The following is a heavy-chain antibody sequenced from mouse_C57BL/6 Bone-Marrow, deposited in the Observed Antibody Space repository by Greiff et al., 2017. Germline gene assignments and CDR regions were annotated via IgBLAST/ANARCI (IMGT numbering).Heavy chain of an antibody. D-gene: IGHD2-5*01. CDR1: GYTFTSYT. Sequence: QVQLKQSGAELARPGASVKMSCKASGYTFTSYTMPWVKQRPGQGLEWIGYINPSSGYTKYNQKFKDKATLTADKSSSTAYMQLSSLTSEDSAVYYCARGYSNYYYWGQGTTLTVSS. V-gene: IGHV1-4*01. CDR2: INPSSGYT. CDR3: ARGYSNYYY. J-gene: IGHJ2*01.